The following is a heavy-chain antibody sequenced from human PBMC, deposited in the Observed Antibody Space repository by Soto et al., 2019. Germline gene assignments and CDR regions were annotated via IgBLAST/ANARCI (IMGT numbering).Heavy chain of an antibody. CDR1: GFTFSSYA. J-gene: IGHJ4*02. Sequence: EVQLLESGGGLVQPGGSLRLSCAASGFTFSSYAMSWVRQAPGKGLEWVSAISGSGGSTYYADSVKGRLTISGDNSKTTLYLQMNSLRAEDTAVYYCAKGVEVPAAPFDYWGQGTLVTVSS. CDR2: ISGSGGST. CDR3: AKGVEVPAAPFDY. D-gene: IGHD2-2*01. V-gene: IGHV3-23*01.